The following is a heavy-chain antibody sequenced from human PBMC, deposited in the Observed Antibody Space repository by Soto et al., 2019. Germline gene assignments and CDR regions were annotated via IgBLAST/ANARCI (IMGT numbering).Heavy chain of an antibody. CDR3: AKGYEVSPPVASAWYSNYFYGVDV. Sequence: QVALVESGGGVVRPGRSLRLSCGASGFSFSKYGMHWVRQAPGEGLEWLSLISYDGSEKWYAKSVKGRFTISRDNSKNTLYLQMNSLRGDDTAVYFCAKGYEVSPPVASAWYSNYFYGVDVWGRGTTVTVSS. J-gene: IGHJ6*02. CDR1: GFSFSKYG. V-gene: IGHV3-30*18. CDR2: ISYDGSEK. D-gene: IGHD6-19*01.